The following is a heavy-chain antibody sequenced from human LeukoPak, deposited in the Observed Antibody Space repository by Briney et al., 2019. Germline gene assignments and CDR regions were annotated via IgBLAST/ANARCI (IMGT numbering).Heavy chain of an antibody. D-gene: IGHD3-10*01. J-gene: IGHJ6*02. V-gene: IGHV3-30-3*01. CDR2: ISYDGSNK. CDR1: GFTFSSYA. CDR3: AKESHMVRGLYYYYYGMDV. Sequence: PGGSLRLSCAASGFTFSSYAMHWVRQAPGKGLEWVAVISYDGSNKYYADSVKGRFTISRDNSKNTLYLQMNSLRAEDTAVYYCAKESHMVRGLYYYYYGMDVWGQGTTVTVSS.